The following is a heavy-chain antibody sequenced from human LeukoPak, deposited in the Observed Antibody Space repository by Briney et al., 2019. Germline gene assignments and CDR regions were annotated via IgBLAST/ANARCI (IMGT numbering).Heavy chain of an antibody. Sequence: GGSLRLSCAASGFTFSSYAMSWVRQAPGKGLEWVSAISGSGGSTYYADSVKGRFTISRDNSKNTLYLQMNSLRAEDTAVYYCAREGYYDSSGAIEVDYWGQGTLVTVSS. CDR1: GFTFSSYA. CDR3: AREGYYDSSGAIEVDY. D-gene: IGHD3-22*01. J-gene: IGHJ4*02. V-gene: IGHV3-23*01. CDR2: ISGSGGST.